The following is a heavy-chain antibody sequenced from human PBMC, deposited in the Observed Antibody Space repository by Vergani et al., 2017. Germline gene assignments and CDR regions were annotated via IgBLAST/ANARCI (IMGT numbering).Heavy chain of an antibody. CDR3: ARDLYYDFWSGYYNYYYYGMDV. Sequence: QVQLQQSGPGLVKPSQTLSLTCAISGDSVSSNSAAWNWVRQSPSRGLEWLGRTYYRSKWYNDYAISVKSRIIINPDTSKNQFSLQLKSVTPEDTAVYYCARDLYYDFWSGYYNYYYYGMDVWGQGTTVTVSS. D-gene: IGHD3-3*01. CDR1: GDSVSSNSAA. J-gene: IGHJ6*02. V-gene: IGHV6-1*01. CDR2: TYYRSKWYN.